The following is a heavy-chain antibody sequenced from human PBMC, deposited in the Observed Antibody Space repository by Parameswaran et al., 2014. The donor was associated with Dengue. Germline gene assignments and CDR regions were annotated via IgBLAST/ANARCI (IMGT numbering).Heavy chain of an antibody. V-gene: IGHV3-53*01. Sequence: WIRQPPGKGLEWVSLISSGDATYYADSVKGRFTISRDNSKKTLYLQMDGLRAEDTAVYYCPRGQGDNWGQGTLVTISS. CDR3: PRGQGDN. J-gene: IGHJ4*02. CDR2: ISSGDAT.